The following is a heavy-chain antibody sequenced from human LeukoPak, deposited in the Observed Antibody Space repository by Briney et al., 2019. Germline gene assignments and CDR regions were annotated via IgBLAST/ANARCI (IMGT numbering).Heavy chain of an antibody. J-gene: IGHJ4*02. CDR2: INHSGGT. D-gene: IGHD3-10*01. CDR1: GGSFSGYY. Sequence: PSETLSLTCAVYGGSFSGYYWSWIRQPPGKGLEWIGEINHSGGTNYNPSLKSRVTISVDTSKNQFPLQLSSATAADTAVYYCARLGYYGSGSYYKRRGGFSPPGYWGQGTLVTVSS. V-gene: IGHV4-34*01. CDR3: ARLGYYGSGSYYKRRGGFSPPGY.